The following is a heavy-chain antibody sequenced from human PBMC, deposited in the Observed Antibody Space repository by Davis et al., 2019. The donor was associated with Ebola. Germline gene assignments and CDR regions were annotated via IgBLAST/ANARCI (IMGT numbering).Heavy chain of an antibody. Sequence: GGSLRLSCAASGFIFKNYGLKWVRQAPGEGPEWVSAISGSGDITSYADSVKGRFTVSRDNSISTLYMQMNSLRVEDTAVYFCVTEGFDIWGQGTMVTVSS. J-gene: IGHJ3*02. CDR2: ISGSGDIT. CDR1: GFIFKNYG. CDR3: VTEGFDI. V-gene: IGHV3-23*01.